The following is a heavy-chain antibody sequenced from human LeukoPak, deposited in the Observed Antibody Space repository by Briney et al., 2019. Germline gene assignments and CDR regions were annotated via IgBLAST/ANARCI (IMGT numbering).Heavy chain of an antibody. CDR1: GGSISSGSYY. CDR2: IYTSGST. CDR3: ARDVKGYYYMDV. Sequence: SETLSLTCTVSGGSISSGSYYWSWIRQPAGKGLEWIGRIYTSGSTDYNPSLKSRVTISVDTSKNQFSLKLSSVTAADTAVYYCARDVKGYYYMDVWGKGTTVTISS. J-gene: IGHJ6*03. V-gene: IGHV4-61*02.